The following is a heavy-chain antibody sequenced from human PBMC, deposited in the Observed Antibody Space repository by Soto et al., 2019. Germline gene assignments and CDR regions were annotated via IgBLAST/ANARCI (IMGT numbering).Heavy chain of an antibody. CDR3: ARAPLYGDYVSWKLYGMDV. J-gene: IGHJ6*02. D-gene: IGHD4-17*01. CDR1: GGTFSSYA. Sequence: SVKVSCKASGGTFSSYAISWVRQAPGQGLEWMGGIIPIFGTANYAQKFQGRVTITADESPSTAYMELSSLRSEDTAVYYCARAPLYGDYVSWKLYGMDVWGQGTTVTVSS. V-gene: IGHV1-69*13. CDR2: IIPIFGTA.